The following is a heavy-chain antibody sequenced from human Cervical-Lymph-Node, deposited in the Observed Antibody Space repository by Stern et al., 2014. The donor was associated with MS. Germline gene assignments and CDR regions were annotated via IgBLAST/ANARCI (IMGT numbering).Heavy chain of an antibody. Sequence: QVQLVQSGADVKKPGASVKVSCKASGYTFTAYNMHWLRQAPGQALEWMGLINPKVGGANYAHTFQDEVIMTRDTSISTVYMELSRLRSNDTAMYYCATRRGCSGGSCSSRSLDYWGQGTLVTVSS. J-gene: IGHJ4*02. V-gene: IGHV1-2*06. D-gene: IGHD2-15*01. CDR2: INPKVGGA. CDR3: ATRRGCSGGSCSSRSLDY. CDR1: GYTFTAYN.